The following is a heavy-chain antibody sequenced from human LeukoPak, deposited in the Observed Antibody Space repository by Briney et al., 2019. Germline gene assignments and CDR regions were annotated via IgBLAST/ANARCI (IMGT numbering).Heavy chain of an antibody. V-gene: IGHV3-23*01. Sequence: GGSLTLYCAASGFTFSRYALSWVRQAPGKGLEWVSAISGSGGSTYYADSVKGRFTISRDNSKNTLYLQMNSLRAEDTAVYYCAKDFRSNYYDSSGLNDYWGQGTLVTVSS. CDR2: ISGSGGST. CDR1: GFTFSRYA. CDR3: AKDFRSNYYDSSGLNDY. D-gene: IGHD3-22*01. J-gene: IGHJ4*02.